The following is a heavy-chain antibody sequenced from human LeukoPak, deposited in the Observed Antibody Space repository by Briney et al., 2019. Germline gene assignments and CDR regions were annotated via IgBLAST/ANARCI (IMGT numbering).Heavy chain of an antibody. Sequence: PGGSLRLSCSASGFIFSNYAMHWVRQAPGKGLEYVSGISTNGGSTYYADSVKGRFTISRDNSKNTLYVQMNSLRAEDTAVYYCAKGSSGARPYFFDYWGQGTLITVSS. V-gene: IGHV3-64*04. J-gene: IGHJ4*02. CDR1: GFIFSNYA. CDR2: ISTNGGST. CDR3: AKGSSGARPYFFDY.